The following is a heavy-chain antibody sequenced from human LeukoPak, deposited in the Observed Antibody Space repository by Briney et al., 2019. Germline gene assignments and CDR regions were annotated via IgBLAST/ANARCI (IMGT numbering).Heavy chain of an antibody. J-gene: IGHJ4*02. CDR1: GYTFTSYY. CDR3: ARDRSRWELASGY. CDR2: INPSGGST. D-gene: IGHD1-26*01. Sequence: ASVKVSCKASGYTFTSYYMHWVRQAPGQGLEWMGIINPSGGSTSYAQKFQGRVTMTTDTSTSTAYMELRSLRSDDTAVYYCARDRSRWELASGYWGQGTLVTVSS. V-gene: IGHV1-46*01.